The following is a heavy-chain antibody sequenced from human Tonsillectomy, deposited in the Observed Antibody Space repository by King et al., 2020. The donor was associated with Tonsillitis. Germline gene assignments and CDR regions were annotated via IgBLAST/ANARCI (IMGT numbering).Heavy chain of an antibody. CDR2: IIPIFGTT. CDR1: GGTFSSYA. V-gene: IGHV1-69*01. D-gene: IGHD6-19*01. J-gene: IGHJ3*02. CDR3: ARVPVAVTCGGAFEI. Sequence: QLVQSGAEVKKPGSSVKVSCKASGGTFSSYAISWVRQAPGQGLVYMGGIIPIFGTTNYAQKFQGRVTITADESTSTAYMELSSLRSEDTAVYYCARVPVAVTCGGAFEIWGQGTIVTVSS.